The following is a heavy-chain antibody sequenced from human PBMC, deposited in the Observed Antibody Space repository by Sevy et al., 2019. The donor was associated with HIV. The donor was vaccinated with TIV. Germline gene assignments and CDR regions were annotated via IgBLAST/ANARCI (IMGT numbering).Heavy chain of an antibody. CDR2: ITDSGGTT. J-gene: IGHJ4*02. V-gene: IGHV3-23*01. Sequence: GGSLRLSCAASGFTFSSYGMSWVRQAPGKGLEWVAGITDSGGTTYYADSVKGRFTTSRDNSKNTLSLQMNSLRAEDTAIYYCAKDSGWTHVYWGQGTLVTVSS. CDR3: AKDSGWTHVY. CDR1: GFTFSSYG. D-gene: IGHD6-19*01.